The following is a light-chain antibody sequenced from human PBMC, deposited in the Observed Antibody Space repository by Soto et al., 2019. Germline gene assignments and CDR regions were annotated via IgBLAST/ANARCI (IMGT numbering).Light chain of an antibody. V-gene: IGKV1-33*01. J-gene: IGKJ3*01. Sequence: IQMTQSPTSLSASVGDRVTITCQATEDISIYLNWFHQKPGKAPKLLIFDASKLEVGVPSKFSGSGSVTNFSLSITDLQPEDIGTYFCQQYDSLPITFGPGSTVN. CDR2: DAS. CDR1: EDISIY. CDR3: QQYDSLPIT.